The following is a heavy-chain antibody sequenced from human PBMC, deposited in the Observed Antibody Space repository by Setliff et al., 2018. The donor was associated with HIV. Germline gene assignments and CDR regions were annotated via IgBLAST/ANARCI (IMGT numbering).Heavy chain of an antibody. V-gene: IGHV4-38-2*01. CDR3: ARTIGYCSITSCENWFDP. D-gene: IGHD2-2*01. CDR2: IYYSGNT. Sequence: ETLSLTCAVSGDFFSRAYYWGWIRQPPGKGLEWIGNIYYSGNTNYNPSLKSRVTISLDTSKNQFSLKLSSVTAADTAVYYCARTIGYCSITSCENWFDPWGQGTLVTSPQ. CDR1: GDFFSRAYY. J-gene: IGHJ5*02.